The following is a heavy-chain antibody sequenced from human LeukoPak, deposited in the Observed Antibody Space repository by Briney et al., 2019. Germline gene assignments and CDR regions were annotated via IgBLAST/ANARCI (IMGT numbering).Heavy chain of an antibody. CDR1: GFTFGDYA. D-gene: IGHD3-3*01. J-gene: IGHJ1*01. Sequence: GGSLRLSCTASGFTFGDYAMSWFRQAPGKGLEWVGFIRSKAYGGTTEYAASVKGRFTISREDSKSIAYLQMNSLKTEDTAVYYCAKHIYGVVSIQQWGQGTLVTVSS. V-gene: IGHV3-49*03. CDR3: AKHIYGVVSIQQ. CDR2: IRSKAYGGTT.